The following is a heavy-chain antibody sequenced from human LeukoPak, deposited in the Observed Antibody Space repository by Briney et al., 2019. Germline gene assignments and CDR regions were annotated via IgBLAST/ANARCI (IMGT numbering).Heavy chain of an antibody. CDR2: IIPILGIA. Sequence: SVKVSCKASGGTSSSYAISWVRQAPGQGLEWRGGIIPILGIANYAQKFQGRVTITADKSTSTAYMELSSLRSEDTAVYYCARGYCSGGSCPSWFDPWGQGTLVTVSS. J-gene: IGHJ5*02. V-gene: IGHV1-69*10. CDR3: ARGYCSGGSCPSWFDP. D-gene: IGHD2-15*01. CDR1: GGTSSSYA.